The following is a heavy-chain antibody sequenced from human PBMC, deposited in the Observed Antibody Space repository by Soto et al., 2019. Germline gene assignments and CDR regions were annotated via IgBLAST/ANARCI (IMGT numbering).Heavy chain of an antibody. D-gene: IGHD6-19*01. CDR3: ARYFRGSGRYFFDH. CDR1: EFTVISSF. CDR2: INQDGSGT. Sequence: GALRLSGIASEFTVISSFMGWVRQAPGKGLEWVANINQDGSGTYYVDSVKGRFTISRDNAKNSLYLQMNSLRAEDTAVYYCARYFRGSGRYFFDHWGQGTLVTVSS. V-gene: IGHV3-7*03. J-gene: IGHJ4*02.